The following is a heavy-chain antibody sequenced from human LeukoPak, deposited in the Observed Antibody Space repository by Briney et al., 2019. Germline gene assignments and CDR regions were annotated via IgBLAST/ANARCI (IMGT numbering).Heavy chain of an antibody. V-gene: IGHV4-34*01. D-gene: IGHD6-25*01. Sequence: PSETLSLTCAVYGVSFSGYYWSWIRQPPGKGLEWIGEINHSGSTNYNPSLKSRVTISVDTSKNQFSLNLNSMTAADTAVYYCARHARSQAASKECFDYWGQGTLVTVSS. CDR3: ARHARSQAASKECFDY. CDR1: GVSFSGYY. J-gene: IGHJ4*02. CDR2: INHSGST.